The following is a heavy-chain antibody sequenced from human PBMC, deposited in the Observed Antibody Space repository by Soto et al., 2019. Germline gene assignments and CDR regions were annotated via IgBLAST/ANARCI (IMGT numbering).Heavy chain of an antibody. Sequence: SVKVSCKASGGTFSSYAISWVRQAPGQGLEWMGGIIPIFGTANYAQKFQGRVTITADESTSTAYMELSSLRSEDTAVYYCATGVVMAHYYYYGMDVWGQGTTVTVSS. CDR3: ATGVVMAHYYYYGMDV. CDR2: IIPIFGTA. D-gene: IGHD3-3*01. V-gene: IGHV1-69*13. J-gene: IGHJ6*02. CDR1: GGTFSSYA.